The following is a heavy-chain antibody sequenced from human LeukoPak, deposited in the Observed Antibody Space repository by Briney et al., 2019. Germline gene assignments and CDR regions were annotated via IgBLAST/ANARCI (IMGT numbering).Heavy chain of an antibody. V-gene: IGHV3-30*18. J-gene: IGHJ6*02. D-gene: IGHD6-19*01. CDR2: ILYDGSNK. CDR1: GFTFSSYG. CDR3: AKVQYSSGWTYYYYYGMDV. Sequence: GGSLRLSCAASGFTFSSYGMHWGRQAPGKGLGGVAVILYDGSNKYYADSVKGRFTISRDNSKNTLYLQMNSLRAEDTAVYYCAKVQYSSGWTYYYYYGMDVWGQGTTVTVSS.